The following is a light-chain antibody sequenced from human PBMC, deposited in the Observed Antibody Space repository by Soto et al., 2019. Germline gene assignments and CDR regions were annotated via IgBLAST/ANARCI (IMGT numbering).Light chain of an antibody. J-gene: IGKJ1*01. CDR2: GAS. CDR3: HQYVSSPET. CDR1: QSLSSSY. Sequence: EIVLTQSPGTLSLSPGERTTLSCRASQSLSSSYLDWYQQKPGQAPRLLIYGASIRATGIPDRFSGSGSGTDFTLTSSRLEPEDFAVYYCHQYVSSPETFGQGTKVEIK. V-gene: IGKV3-20*01.